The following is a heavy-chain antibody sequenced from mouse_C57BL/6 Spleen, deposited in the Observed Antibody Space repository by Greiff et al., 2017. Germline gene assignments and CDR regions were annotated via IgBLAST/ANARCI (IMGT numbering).Heavy chain of an antibody. Sequence: EVQLVESGGGLVKPGGSLKLSCAASGFTFSDYGMHWVRQAPEKGLEWVAYISSGSSTIYYADTVKGRFTISRDNAKNTLFLQMTSLRSEDTAMYYCARPITTVSSVGYFDVWGTGTTVTVSS. V-gene: IGHV5-17*01. CDR1: GFTFSDYG. CDR2: ISSGSSTI. CDR3: ARPITTVSSVGYFDV. D-gene: IGHD1-1*01. J-gene: IGHJ1*03.